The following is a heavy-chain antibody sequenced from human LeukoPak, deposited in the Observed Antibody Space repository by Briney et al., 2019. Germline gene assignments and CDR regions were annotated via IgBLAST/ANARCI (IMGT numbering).Heavy chain of an antibody. D-gene: IGHD5-12*01. CDR3: AKEYSGYDFDY. Sequence: GGSLRLSCAASGFTFSSSWMTWVRQVPGKGLEWVANIKQDGSEKYYVDSVKGRFTISRDNAKNSLYLQMNSLRAEDTAVYYCAKEYSGYDFDYWGQGTLVTASS. CDR1: GFTFSSSW. J-gene: IGHJ4*02. V-gene: IGHV3-7*03. CDR2: IKQDGSEK.